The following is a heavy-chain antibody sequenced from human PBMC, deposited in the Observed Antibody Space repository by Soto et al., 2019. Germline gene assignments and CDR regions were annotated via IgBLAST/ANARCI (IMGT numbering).Heavy chain of an antibody. CDR3: ASHYRRRGWEWATEPLFDY. V-gene: IGHV4-59*01. J-gene: IGHJ4*02. CDR1: GGSISSYY. CDR2: IYYSGST. D-gene: IGHD6-19*01. Sequence: PSETLSLTCTVSGGSISSYYWSWIRQPPGKGLEWIGYIYYSGSTNYNPSLKSRVTISVDTSKNQFSLKLSSVTAEDTAVYYCASHYRRRGWEWATEPLFDYWGQGTLVTVSS.